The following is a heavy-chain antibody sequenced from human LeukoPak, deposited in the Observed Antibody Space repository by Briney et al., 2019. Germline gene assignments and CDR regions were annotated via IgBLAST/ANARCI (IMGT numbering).Heavy chain of an antibody. CDR1: GGSLSGYY. V-gene: IGHV4-59*01. D-gene: IGHD3-3*01. J-gene: IGHJ4*02. Sequence: PSETLSLTCAVYGGSLSGYYWSWIRQPPGKGLEWIGYIYYSGSTNYNPSLKSRVTISVDTSKNQFSLKLSSVTAADTAVYYCARGYHYDFWSGPGYDYWGQGTLVTVSS. CDR2: IYYSGST. CDR3: ARGYHYDFWSGPGYDY.